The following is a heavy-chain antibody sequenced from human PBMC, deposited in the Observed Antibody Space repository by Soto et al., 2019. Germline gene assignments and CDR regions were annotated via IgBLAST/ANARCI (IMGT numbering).Heavy chain of an antibody. CDR3: AITAWTRLDY. Sequence: QLQLQESGPGLVKPSGTLSLTCGVSGGSLSTPVWWSWVRLPPGKGLEWIGEVFHSGSANYNPSLQSRVTISLTKSTNQFSLRLSAVTAADTAVSYCAITAWTRLDYWGQGALVTVSS. V-gene: IGHV4-4*02. D-gene: IGHD1-1*01. J-gene: IGHJ4*02. CDR1: GGSLSTPVW. CDR2: VFHSGSA.